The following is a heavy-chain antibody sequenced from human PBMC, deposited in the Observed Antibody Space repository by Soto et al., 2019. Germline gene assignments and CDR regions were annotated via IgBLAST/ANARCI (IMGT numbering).Heavy chain of an antibody. CDR3: ARSEYSSPISDY. D-gene: IGHD6-6*01. Sequence: SVKVSCKASGGTFSSYAISWVRQAPGQGLEWMGGIIPIFGTANYAQKFQGRVTITADESTSTAYMELSSLRSEDTAVYYCARSEYSSPISDYWGQGTLVTVSS. CDR2: IIPIFGTA. J-gene: IGHJ4*02. V-gene: IGHV1-69*13. CDR1: GGTFSSYA.